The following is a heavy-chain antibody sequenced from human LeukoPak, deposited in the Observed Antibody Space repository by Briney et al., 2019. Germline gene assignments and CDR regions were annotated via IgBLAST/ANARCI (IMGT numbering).Heavy chain of an antibody. V-gene: IGHV3-11*01. Sequence: PGGSLRLSCAASGFTFSDYYMSWIRQAPGKGLAWVSYISNSGSATYYADSVKGRFTISRDNAKNSLYLQMNSLRAEDTAVYYCARDLEDYYASGSYYAVDYWGLGTLVTVSS. J-gene: IGHJ4*02. CDR1: GFTFSDYY. CDR3: ARDLEDYYASGSYYAVDY. CDR2: ISNSGSAT. D-gene: IGHD3-10*01.